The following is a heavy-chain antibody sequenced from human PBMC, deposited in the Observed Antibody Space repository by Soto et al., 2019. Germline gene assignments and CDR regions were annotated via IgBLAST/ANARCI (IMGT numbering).Heavy chain of an antibody. CDR3: ARGVMITFGGVIVPYFDY. J-gene: IGHJ4*02. V-gene: IGHV1-2*04. Sequence: ASVKVSCKASGYTFTGYYMHWVRQAPGQGLEWMGWINPNSGGTNYAQKFQGWVTMTRDTSVSTAYMELSRLRSDDTAVYYCARGVMITFGGVIVPYFDYWGQGTLVTVSS. CDR2: INPNSGGT. CDR1: GYTFTGYY. D-gene: IGHD3-16*02.